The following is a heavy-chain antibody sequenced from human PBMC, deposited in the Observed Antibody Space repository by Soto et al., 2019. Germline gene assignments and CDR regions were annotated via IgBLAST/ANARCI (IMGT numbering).Heavy chain of an antibody. CDR2: ISAYNGKR. CDR3: ARGRIVASIHDAFEI. D-gene: IGHD5-12*01. J-gene: IGHJ3*02. Sequence: QGQLLQSGDEVKTPGASVRVSCRASGYPFTSYGISWVRQAPGQGLEWVAWISAYNGKRDTAQKFQDRVTMTLDTSTDTAHMDLGDLTSADTAEYYCARGRIVASIHDAFEIWGQGTKVTVSS. CDR1: GYPFTSYG. V-gene: IGHV1-18*01.